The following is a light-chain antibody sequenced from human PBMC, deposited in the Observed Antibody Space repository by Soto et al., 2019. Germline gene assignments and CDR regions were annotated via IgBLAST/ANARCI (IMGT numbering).Light chain of an antibody. CDR1: TGAVTSNHH. CDR3: LLSYNAARV. J-gene: IGLJ2*01. Sequence: QAVVTQEPSLTVSPGGTVTLTCGSSTGAVTSNHHPYWFQQEAGQAPRTLIYDTSNKHSWIPARFSGSLLGDKAALTLSGAQPEDEAQYYCLLSYNAARVFGGGTKLTVL. CDR2: DTS. V-gene: IGLV7-46*01.